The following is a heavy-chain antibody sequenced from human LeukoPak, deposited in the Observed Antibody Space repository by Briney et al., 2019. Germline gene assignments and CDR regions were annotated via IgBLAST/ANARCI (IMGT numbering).Heavy chain of an antibody. CDR3: ATDLQWPRGFDP. CDR2: FDPEDGET. D-gene: IGHD5-12*01. J-gene: IGHJ5*02. CDR1: GYTLTELS. Sequence: GASVKVSCKVSGYTLTELSMHRVRQAPGKGLEWMGGFDPEDGETIYAQKFQGRVTMTEDTSTDTAYMELSSLRSEDTAVYYCATDLQWPRGFDPWGQGTLVTVSS. V-gene: IGHV1-24*01.